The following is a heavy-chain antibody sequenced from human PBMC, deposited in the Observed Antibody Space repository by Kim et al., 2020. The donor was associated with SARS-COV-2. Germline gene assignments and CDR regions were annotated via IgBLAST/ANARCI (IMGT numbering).Heavy chain of an antibody. D-gene: IGHD6-19*01. J-gene: IGHJ4*02. V-gene: IGHV3-23*01. Sequence: GGSLRLSCAASGFTFSSRAMSWVRQAPGKGPERVASVNNGGNAYYADSVKGRFTVSRDITMDTLYLQMNSLRAEDPALYFCATHHPSRGWSAFYSWGRGT. CDR3: ATHHPSRGWSAFYS. CDR1: GFTFSSRA. CDR2: VNNGGNA.